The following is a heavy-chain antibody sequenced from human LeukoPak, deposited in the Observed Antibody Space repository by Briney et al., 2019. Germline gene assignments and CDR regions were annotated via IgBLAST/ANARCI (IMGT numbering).Heavy chain of an antibody. V-gene: IGHV2-70*11. Sequence: SGPALVKPSQTLTLTCTFSGFSLSTSGMCVSWIRQPPGKALEWLARIDWDDDKYYSTSLKTRLTISKDTSKNQVVLTMTNMDPVDTATCYCARIWQQLPDYWGQGTLVTVST. CDR2: IDWDDDK. CDR1: GFSLSTSGMC. CDR3: ARIWQQLPDY. D-gene: IGHD6-13*01. J-gene: IGHJ4*02.